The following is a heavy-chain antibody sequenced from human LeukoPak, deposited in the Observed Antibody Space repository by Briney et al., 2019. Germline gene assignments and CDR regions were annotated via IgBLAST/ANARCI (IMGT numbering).Heavy chain of an antibody. V-gene: IGHV4-59*01. CDR3: ARGGLENGYHSNDGFDI. D-gene: IGHD3-22*01. J-gene: IGHJ3*02. Sequence: PSETLSLTCTVSGGSISGYYWSWIRQPPGKGREWIGYIYYSGSTKYNPSLKSRVTMSVDTSRNQFSLKLSSVTAADTAVYYCARGGLENGYHSNDGFDIWGQGTMVTVSS. CDR2: IYYSGST. CDR1: GGSISGYY.